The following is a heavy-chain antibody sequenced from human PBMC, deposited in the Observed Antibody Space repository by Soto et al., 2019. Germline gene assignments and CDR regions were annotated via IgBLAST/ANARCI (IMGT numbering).Heavy chain of an antibody. D-gene: IGHD6-13*01. V-gene: IGHV1-69*13. J-gene: IGHJ4*02. CDR2: IIPLFGTT. CDR3: ARDSIAAAGTDY. CDR1: GGTFSSYT. Sequence: SVKVSCKASGGTFSSYTIAWVRQAPGQGLEWMGEIIPLFGTTNYVEKFQGRLTITADASTSTAYMELSSLRSEDTATDYCARDSIAAAGTDYWGQGTPVTVSS.